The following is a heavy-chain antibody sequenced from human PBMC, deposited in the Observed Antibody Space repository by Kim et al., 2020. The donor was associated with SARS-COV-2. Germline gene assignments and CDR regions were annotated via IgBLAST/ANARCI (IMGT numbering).Heavy chain of an antibody. CDR1: GFTFSGSA. Sequence: GGSLRLSCAASGFTFSGSAMHWVRQASGKGLEWVGRIRSKANSYATAYAASVKGRFTISRDDSKNTAYLQMNSLKTEDTAVYYCTRNPTYYYGSGSHSALDYWGQGTLVTVSS. V-gene: IGHV3-73*01. D-gene: IGHD3-10*01. CDR3: TRNPTYYYGSGSHSALDY. J-gene: IGHJ4*02. CDR2: IRSKANSYAT.